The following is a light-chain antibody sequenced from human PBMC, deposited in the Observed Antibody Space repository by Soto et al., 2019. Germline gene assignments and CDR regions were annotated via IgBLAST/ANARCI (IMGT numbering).Light chain of an antibody. V-gene: IGLV2-14*01. CDR1: NSDIGVYNY. Sequence: QSALTQPASVSGSLGQSITISCTGTNSDIGVYNYVSWYQQHPGKAPRLIIYEVFNRPSGISHRFSGSKSGNTASLTISGLLTEDEADYYCSAYTTSNTVPFGGGTKLTVL. CDR2: EVF. CDR3: SAYTTSNTVP. J-gene: IGLJ2*01.